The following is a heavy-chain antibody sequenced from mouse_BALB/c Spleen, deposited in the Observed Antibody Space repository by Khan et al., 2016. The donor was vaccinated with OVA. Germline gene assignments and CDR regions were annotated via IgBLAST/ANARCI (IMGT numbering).Heavy chain of an antibody. J-gene: IGHJ3*01. Sequence: VQLQQSGTELIKPGASVKLSCTASGFNIKDTYIHWVKERSEQGPEWIGRIDPANGDTKYDPKFQGKATITADTSSNTAYLQLSSLTSEDTAVYYCATRYGSPFTYWGQGTLVTVSA. CDR3: ATRYGSPFTY. D-gene: IGHD2-1*01. V-gene: IGHV14-3*02. CDR1: GFNIKDTY. CDR2: IDPANGDT.